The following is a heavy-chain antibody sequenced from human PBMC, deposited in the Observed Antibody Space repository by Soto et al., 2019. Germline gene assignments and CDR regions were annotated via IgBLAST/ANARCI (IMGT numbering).Heavy chain of an antibody. Sequence: PSETLSLTCAVYGGSFSGYYWSWIRQPPGKGLEWIGEINHSGSTNYNPSLKSRVTISVDTSKNQFSLKLSSVTAADTAVYYCSAYCGGDCYPSYYYYGMDVWGQGTTVTVS. CDR3: SAYCGGDCYPSYYYYGMDV. D-gene: IGHD2-21*02. V-gene: IGHV4-34*01. CDR2: INHSGST. CDR1: GGSFSGYY. J-gene: IGHJ6*02.